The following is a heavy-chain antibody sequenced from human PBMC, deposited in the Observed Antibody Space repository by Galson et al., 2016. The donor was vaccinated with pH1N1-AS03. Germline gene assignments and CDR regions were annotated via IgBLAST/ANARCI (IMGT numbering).Heavy chain of an antibody. CDR3: LRDASSRFDY. D-gene: IGHD6-19*01. CDR2: INTQTGRP. J-gene: IGHJ4*02. Sequence: SVKVSCKPSGYTFNSWGLNWLRQAPGKELEWMGWINTQTGRPTYAPGLIGRFVFSMDPSVSPAYVQTNRLKADDTGGYYCLRDASSRFDYWGQGTLVTVSS. CDR1: GYTFNSWG. V-gene: IGHV7-4-1*02.